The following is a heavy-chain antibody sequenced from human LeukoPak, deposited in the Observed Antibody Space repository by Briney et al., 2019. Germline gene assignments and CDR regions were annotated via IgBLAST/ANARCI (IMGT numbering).Heavy chain of an antibody. D-gene: IGHD3-22*01. CDR3: ARSEYYYDSKPFDY. CDR2: ISSSGSTI. CDR1: GFTFSSYE. V-gene: IGHV3-48*03. Sequence: GGSLRLSCAASGFTFSSYEMNWVRQAPGKGLEWVSYISSSGSTIYYADSVKGRFIISRDNAKNSLYLQMNSLRAEDTAVYYCARSEYYYDSKPFDYWGQGTLVTVSS. J-gene: IGHJ4*02.